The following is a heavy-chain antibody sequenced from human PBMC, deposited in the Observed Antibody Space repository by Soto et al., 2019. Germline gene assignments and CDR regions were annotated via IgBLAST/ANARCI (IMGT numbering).Heavy chain of an antibody. CDR3: ARDQTVLWFDP. J-gene: IGHJ5*02. Sequence: QVQLVESGGGVVQPGRSLRLSCAASRFTFRSYAMDWVRQAPGKGLEWVAVISSDGKNTHYADSVRGRFTISRDDPNNTLYVQMDSLRAEDTAVYYCARDQTVLWFDPWGQGTLLTVSS. V-gene: IGHV3-30*04. D-gene: IGHD4-4*01. CDR1: RFTFRSYA. CDR2: ISSDGKNT.